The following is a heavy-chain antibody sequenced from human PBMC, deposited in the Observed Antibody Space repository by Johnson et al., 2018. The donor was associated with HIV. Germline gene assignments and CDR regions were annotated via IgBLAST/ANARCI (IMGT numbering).Heavy chain of an antibody. D-gene: IGHD2-21*02. CDR2: IRYDGSKK. V-gene: IGHV3-30*02. CDR1: GFSFSSYG. J-gene: IGHJ3*02. CDR3: GRHRDDAFDI. Sequence: QVQLVESGGGVVQPGGSLRLSCAASGFSFSSYGMHWVRQAPGKGLEWVAFIRYDGSKKYYADSVKGRFTISRDNSKTTLYLQMNNLRAEDTAVYYCGRHRDDAFDIWGQGTMVTVSS.